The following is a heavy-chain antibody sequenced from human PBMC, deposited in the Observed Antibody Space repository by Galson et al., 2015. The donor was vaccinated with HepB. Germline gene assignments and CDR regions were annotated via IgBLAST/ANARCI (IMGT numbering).Heavy chain of an antibody. CDR1: GYPFSVYY. CDR3: AREKVIMVRPHYYGMDV. J-gene: IGHJ6*02. CDR2: INANSGGT. Sequence: SVKVSCKASGYPFSVYYIHWLRQAPGQGLEWVGRINANSGGTNYAQKFEGRVTMTRDTSSTTANMELNRLKSDDTAVYYCAREKVIMVRPHYYGMDVWGQGTTVTVSS. V-gene: IGHV1-2*06. D-gene: IGHD4/OR15-4a*01.